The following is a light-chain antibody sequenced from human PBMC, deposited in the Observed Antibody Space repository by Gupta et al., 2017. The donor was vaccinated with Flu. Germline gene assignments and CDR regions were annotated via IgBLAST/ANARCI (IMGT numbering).Light chain of an antibody. J-gene: IGKJ4*01. CDR3: LQHNSYPLT. CDR2: TAS. CDR1: QGSRND. Sequence: GDRVTITCRSSQGSRNDLGWFQQRPGKAPKRLIYTASSLQSGVPSRFSGSGSGTEFTLTISSLQPDDFATYYCLQHNSYPLTFGGGTKVEIK. V-gene: IGKV1-17*01.